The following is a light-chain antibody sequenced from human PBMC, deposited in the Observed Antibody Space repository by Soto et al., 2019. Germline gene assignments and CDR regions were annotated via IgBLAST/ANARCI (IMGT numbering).Light chain of an antibody. CDR1: QSVTRNY. CDR3: QQYGTPPRT. V-gene: IGKV3-20*01. Sequence: EIVLTQSPGTLSLSPGERATLSCRASQSVTRNYLAWYQQKPGLSPRLLIYGASTRASHIPDRFSGSGSGTDFTLTISSLEPEDFAVYYCQQYGTPPRTFGQGTKVEI. CDR2: GAS. J-gene: IGKJ1*01.